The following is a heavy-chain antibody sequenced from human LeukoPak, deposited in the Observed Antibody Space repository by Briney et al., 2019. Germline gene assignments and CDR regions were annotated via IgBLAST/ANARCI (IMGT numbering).Heavy chain of an antibody. CDR3: AKALRSTTVTTGADFDY. J-gene: IGHJ4*02. V-gene: IGHV3-23*01. CDR2: ISGSGGST. Sequence: GGSLRLSCAASGFTFSSYAMSWVRQAPGKGLEWVSAISGSGGSTYYADYVKGRFTISRDNSKNTLYLQMNSLRAEDTAVYYCAKALRSTTVTTGADFDYWGQGTLVTVSS. D-gene: IGHD4-17*01. CDR1: GFTFSSYA.